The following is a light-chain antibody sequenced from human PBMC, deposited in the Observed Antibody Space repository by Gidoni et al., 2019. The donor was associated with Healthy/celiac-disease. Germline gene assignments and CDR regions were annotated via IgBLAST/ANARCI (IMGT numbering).Light chain of an antibody. CDR2: WAS. CDR3: QQYYSTPLT. Sequence: DIVMTQPPDSLDVSLGDRATINCKSSQSVLYSSNNKNYLAWYQQKPGQPPKLLIYWASTRESGVPDRFSGSGSGTDFTLTISSLQAEDVAVYYCQQYYSTPLTFGGGTKVEIK. CDR1: QSVLYSSNNKNY. V-gene: IGKV4-1*01. J-gene: IGKJ4*01.